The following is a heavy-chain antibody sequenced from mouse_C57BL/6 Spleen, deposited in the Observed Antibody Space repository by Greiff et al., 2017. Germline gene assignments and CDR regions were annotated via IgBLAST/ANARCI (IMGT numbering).Heavy chain of an antibody. CDR2: ISSGSSTI. CDR3: ARQGYYGNSDY. J-gene: IGHJ2*01. Sequence: DVMLVESGGGLVKPGGSLKLSCAASGFTFSDYGMHWVRQAPEKGLEWVAYISSGSSTIYYADTVKGRFTISRDNAKNTLFLQMTSLRSEDTAMYYCARQGYYGNSDYWGQGTTLTVSS. CDR1: GFTFSDYG. V-gene: IGHV5-17*01. D-gene: IGHD2-1*01.